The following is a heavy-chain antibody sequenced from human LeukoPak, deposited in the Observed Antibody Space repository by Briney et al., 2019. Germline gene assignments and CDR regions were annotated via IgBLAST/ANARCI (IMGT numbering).Heavy chain of an antibody. CDR3: ARDSGMTVVVIPLLEY. CDR2: ISYDGSNK. V-gene: IGHV3-30-3*01. Sequence: GGSLRLSCAASGFTFSSYAMHWVRQAPGKGLEWVAVISYDGSNKYYADSVKGRFTISRDNSKNTLYLQMNSLRAEDTAVYYCARDSGMTVVVIPLLEYWGQGTLVTVSS. D-gene: IGHD3-22*01. J-gene: IGHJ4*02. CDR1: GFTFSSYA.